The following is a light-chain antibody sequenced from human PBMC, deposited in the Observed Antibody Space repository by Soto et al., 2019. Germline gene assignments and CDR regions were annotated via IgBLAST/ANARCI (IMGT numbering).Light chain of an antibody. V-gene: IGKV3-20*01. J-gene: IGKJ1*01. CDR1: QSVINNY. CDR3: QQYGRSPT. CDR2: GAS. Sequence: EIVLTQSPGTLSLSPGDRATLSCRASQSVINNYLAWYQQKPGQAPRLFIFGASNRATGIPDRFGGSGSGTDFTLTISRLEPEDSAVYYCQQYGRSPTFGQGTKVEIK.